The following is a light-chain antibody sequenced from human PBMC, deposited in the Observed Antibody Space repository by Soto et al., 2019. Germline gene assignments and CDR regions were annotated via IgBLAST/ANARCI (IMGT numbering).Light chain of an antibody. CDR3: CSYAGSNWGYV. J-gene: IGLJ1*01. CDR1: SSDIGGYHL. V-gene: IGLV2-23*02. CDR2: KVS. Sequence: QSVLTRPASVSGSPGQSITISCTGTSSDIGGYHLVSWYQHQSGKAPKLIIYKVSQWPSGVSDRFSASKSGNTASLTISGLQAEDEADYYCCSYAGSNWGYVFGTGTKVTVL.